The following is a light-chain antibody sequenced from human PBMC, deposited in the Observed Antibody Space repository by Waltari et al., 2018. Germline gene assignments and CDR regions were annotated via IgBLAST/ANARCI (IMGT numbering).Light chain of an antibody. Sequence: QSVLTQPPSVSAAPGQKVTISCPGSSPNLGHNYVSWYQQFPGKAPKLLIYDNNKRPSGIPDRFSGSKSGTSATLGITGLQTGDEADYYCGTWDSSLSAGGVFGTGTKVTVL. V-gene: IGLV1-51*01. CDR3: GTWDSSLSAGGV. CDR1: SPNLGHNY. J-gene: IGLJ1*01. CDR2: DNN.